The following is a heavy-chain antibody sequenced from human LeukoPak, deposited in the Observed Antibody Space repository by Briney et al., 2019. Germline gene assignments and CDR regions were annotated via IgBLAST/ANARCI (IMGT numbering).Heavy chain of an antibody. CDR3: ARSRDGYNPDAFDI. CDR2: IYYSGST. J-gene: IGHJ3*02. CDR1: GGSISSGDYY. V-gene: IGHV4-30-4*08. Sequence: SQTLSLTCTVSGGSISSGDYYWSWIRQPPGKGLEWIGYIYYSGSTYYNPSLKSRVTISVDTSKNQFSLKLSSVTAADTAVYYCARSRDGYNPDAFDIWGQGTMVTVSS. D-gene: IGHD5-24*01.